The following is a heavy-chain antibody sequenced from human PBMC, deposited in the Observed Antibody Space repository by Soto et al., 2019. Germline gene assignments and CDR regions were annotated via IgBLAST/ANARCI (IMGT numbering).Heavy chain of an antibody. Sequence: PSETLSLTCAVSGGSISSGGYSWSWIRQPPGKGLEWIGYIYHSGSTYYNPSLKSRVTISVDRSKNQFSLKLSSVTAADTGVYYCARGYSGTSFNDYWGQGTLVAVSS. CDR1: GGSISSGGYS. CDR2: IYHSGST. CDR3: ARGYSGTSFNDY. J-gene: IGHJ4*02. D-gene: IGHD2-2*01. V-gene: IGHV4-30-2*01.